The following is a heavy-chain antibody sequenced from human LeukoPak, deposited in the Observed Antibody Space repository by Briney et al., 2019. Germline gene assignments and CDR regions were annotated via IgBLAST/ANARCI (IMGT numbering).Heavy chain of an antibody. Sequence: ASVKVSCKASGYTFTGYYMHWVRQAPGQGLEWMGGFDPEDGETIYAQKFQGRVTMTEDTSTDTAYMELSSLRSEDTAVYYCATVALSSGYYAGYFDYWGQGTLVTVSS. CDR2: FDPEDGET. CDR1: GYTFTGYY. D-gene: IGHD3-22*01. J-gene: IGHJ4*02. CDR3: ATVALSSGYYAGYFDY. V-gene: IGHV1-24*01.